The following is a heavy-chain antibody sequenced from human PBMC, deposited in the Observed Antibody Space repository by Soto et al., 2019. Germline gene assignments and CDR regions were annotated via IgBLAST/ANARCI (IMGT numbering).Heavy chain of an antibody. D-gene: IGHD4-17*01. CDR1: GGSISSSNW. V-gene: IGHV4-4*02. Sequence: SETLSLTCAVSGGSISSSNWWSWVRQPPGKGLEWIGEIYHSGSTNYNPSLKSRVTISVDKSKNEFSLKLSSVTAADTAVYYCARDPGGDYAHYYYGMEVWGQGTTVTVSS. CDR3: ARDPGGDYAHYYYGMEV. J-gene: IGHJ6*02. CDR2: IYHSGST.